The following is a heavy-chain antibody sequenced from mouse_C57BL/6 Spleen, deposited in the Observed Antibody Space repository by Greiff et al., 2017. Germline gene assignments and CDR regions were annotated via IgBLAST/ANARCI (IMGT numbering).Heavy chain of an antibody. D-gene: IGHD3-3*01. V-gene: IGHV1-53*01. Sequence: KPGQGLEWIGNINPSNGGTNYNEKFKSKATLTVDKSSSTAYMQLSSLTSEDSAVYYCAREGWDDYWGQGTTLTVSS. J-gene: IGHJ2*01. CDR3: AREGWDDY. CDR2: INPSNGGT.